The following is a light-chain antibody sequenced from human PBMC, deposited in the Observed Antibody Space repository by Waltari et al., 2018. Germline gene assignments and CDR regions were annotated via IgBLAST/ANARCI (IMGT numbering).Light chain of an antibody. V-gene: IGLV3-25*03. CDR3: QSADASGTYKL. J-gene: IGLJ2*01. CDR1: ALPRQF. Sequence: SSELTQPPSVSVSPGQTARITCSGDALPRQFASWYQQKPGQAPVIVIYKEPGRPSEIPERFSASSSGTTVTLTISGVQAEDEADYYCQSADASGTYKLFGGGTKLTVL. CDR2: KEP.